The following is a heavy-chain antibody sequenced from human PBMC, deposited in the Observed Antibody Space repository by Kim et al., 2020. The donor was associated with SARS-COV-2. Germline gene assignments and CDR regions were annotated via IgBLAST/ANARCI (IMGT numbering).Heavy chain of an antibody. CDR3: VRGNRGGVDV. J-gene: IGHJ6*01. V-gene: IGHV3-74*01. CDR2: INADGSST. Sequence: GGSLRLSCAASGFTFSSYWMHWVRQTPGKGRVWVSRINADGSSTSYADSVKGRFTISRDNAKHTLYLQMNSLGAEDTAVYYCVRGNRGGVDVWGQGTTVTVAS. CDR1: GFTFSSYW.